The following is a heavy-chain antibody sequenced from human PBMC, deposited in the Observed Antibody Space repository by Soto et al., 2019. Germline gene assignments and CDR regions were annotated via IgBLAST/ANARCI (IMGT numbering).Heavy chain of an antibody. CDR1: GGSISSSSYY. Sequence: SETLPLTCTVSGGSISSSSYYWGWIRQPPGKGLEWLGSIYYSGSTYYNPSLKSRVTISVDTSKNQFSLKLNSVTAADTAVYYCARHLYDYIWWTFRPHQIDYWGQGSLVTVSS. V-gene: IGHV4-39*01. J-gene: IGHJ4*02. CDR3: ARHLYDYIWWTFRPHQIDY. CDR2: IYYSGST. D-gene: IGHD3-16*02.